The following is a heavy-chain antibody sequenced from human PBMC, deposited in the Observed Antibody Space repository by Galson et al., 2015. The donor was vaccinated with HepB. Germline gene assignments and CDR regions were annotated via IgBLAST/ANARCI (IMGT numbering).Heavy chain of an antibody. CDR2: IDWDDDK. CDR3: ARTALSESNYYYYGMDV. CDR1: GFSLSTRGMC. Sequence: PALVKPTQTLTLTCTFSGFSLSTRGMCVSWIRQPPGKALEWLALIDWDDDKYYSTSLKTRLTISKDTSKNQVVLTMTNMDPVDTATYYCARTALSESNYYYYGMDVWGQGTTVTVSS. J-gene: IGHJ6*02. V-gene: IGHV2-70*01.